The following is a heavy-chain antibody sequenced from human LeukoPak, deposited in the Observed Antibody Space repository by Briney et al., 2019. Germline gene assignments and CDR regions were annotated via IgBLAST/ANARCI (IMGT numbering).Heavy chain of an antibody. D-gene: IGHD5-24*01. CDR2: ISGSGGST. V-gene: IGHV3-23*01. CDR3: AKVLEMATIRSLFDY. J-gene: IGHJ4*02. CDR1: GFTFSSYA. Sequence: HTGGSLRLPCAASGFTFSSYAMGWVRQAPGKGLERVSAISGSGGSTYYADSVKGRFTISRDNSKNTLYLQMNSLRAEDTAVYYCAKVLEMATIRSLFDYWGQGTLVTVSS.